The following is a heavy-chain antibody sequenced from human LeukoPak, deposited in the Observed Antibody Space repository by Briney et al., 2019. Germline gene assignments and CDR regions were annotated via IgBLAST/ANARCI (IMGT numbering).Heavy chain of an antibody. J-gene: IGHJ4*02. D-gene: IGHD3-3*01. Sequence: GGSLRLSCEVSGLTFAHYAMSWVRHTPARGLEWVSAITFDAGDTYYADSVKGRFTISRDNSKNILSLQLNSLRAEDTGLYYCTKLAQYDRMFADYWGRGVRVSVSS. V-gene: IGHV3-23*01. CDR1: GLTFAHYA. CDR2: ITFDAGDT. CDR3: TKLAQYDRMFADY.